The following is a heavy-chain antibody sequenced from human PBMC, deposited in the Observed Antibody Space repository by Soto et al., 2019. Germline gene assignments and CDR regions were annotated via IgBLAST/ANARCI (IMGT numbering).Heavy chain of an antibody. CDR1: GFTFSSSS. CDR3: ADARYSTGCYGPGAFDI. J-gene: IGHJ3*02. Sequence: EVQLVESGGGLVKPGGSLRLSCAASGFTFSSSSMNWVRQAPVKGLEWVSSITSGSSYIYYADSVKGRFTIYRDNAKNSLYLQMNSLRAEDTAIYYCADARYSTGCYGPGAFDILGQGTMVTVSA. V-gene: IGHV3-21*01. D-gene: IGHD6-19*01. CDR2: ITSGSSYI.